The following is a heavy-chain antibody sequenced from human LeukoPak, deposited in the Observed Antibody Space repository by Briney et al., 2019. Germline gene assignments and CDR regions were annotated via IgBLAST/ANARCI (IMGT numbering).Heavy chain of an antibody. CDR2: IGTTGDT. D-gene: IGHD2-15*01. CDR3: ARDVAGSGTAMDV. CDR1: GFTFRTYD. J-gene: IGHJ6*03. V-gene: IGHV3-13*01. Sequence: PGGSLRLSCAASGFTFRTYDMHWVRQVTGEGLEWVATIGTTGDTYYAGSVKGRLTISREDGKNSLFLQMNNLEAGDTAAYFCARDVAGSGTAMDVWGNGTTVTVSS.